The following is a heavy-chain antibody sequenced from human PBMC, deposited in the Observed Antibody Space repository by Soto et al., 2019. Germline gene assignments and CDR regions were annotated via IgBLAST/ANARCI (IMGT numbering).Heavy chain of an antibody. CDR3: ARGSVSIAAAVPPKSPFYGMDV. V-gene: IGHV3-21*01. Sequence: EVQLVESGGGLVKPGGSLRLSCAASGFTFSSYSMNWVRQAPGKGLEWVSSISSSSSYIYYADSVKGRFTISRDNAKNSLYLQMNSLRAEDTAVYYCARGSVSIAAAVPPKSPFYGMDVWGQGTTVTVSS. CDR2: ISSSSSYI. CDR1: GFTFSSYS. D-gene: IGHD6-13*01. J-gene: IGHJ6*02.